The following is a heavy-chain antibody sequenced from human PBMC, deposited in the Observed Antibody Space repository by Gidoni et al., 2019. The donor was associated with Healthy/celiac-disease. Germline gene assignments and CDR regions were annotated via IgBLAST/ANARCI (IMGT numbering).Heavy chain of an antibody. Sequence: GWIRQPPGKGLEWIGSIYHSGSTYYNPSLKSRVTISVDTSKNQFSLKLSSVTAADTAVYYCARDQLVRGVKGYYGMDVWGQGTTVTVSS. CDR2: IYHSGST. J-gene: IGHJ6*02. CDR3: ARDQLVRGVKGYYGMDV. D-gene: IGHD3-10*01. V-gene: IGHV4-38-2*02.